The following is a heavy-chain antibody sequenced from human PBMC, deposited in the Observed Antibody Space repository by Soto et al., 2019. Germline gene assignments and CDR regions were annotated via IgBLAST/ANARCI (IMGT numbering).Heavy chain of an antibody. CDR2: ISAYNGNT. CDR1: GYTFTRYG. J-gene: IGHJ5*02. Sequence: ASVKVSCQASGYTFTRYGISWVRQAPGQGLEWMGWISAYNGNTNYAQKLQGRVTMTTDTSTSTAYMELRSLRSDDTAVYYCARAQRSGGYCSSTSCYGWFDPWGQGTLVTV. V-gene: IGHV1-18*01. D-gene: IGHD2-2*01. CDR3: ARAQRSGGYCSSTSCYGWFDP.